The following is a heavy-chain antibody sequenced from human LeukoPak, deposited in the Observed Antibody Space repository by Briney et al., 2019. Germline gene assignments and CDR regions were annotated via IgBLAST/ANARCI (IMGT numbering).Heavy chain of an antibody. J-gene: IGHJ4*02. Sequence: GGSLRLSCAASGFTFSSYSMNWVRQAPGKGLEWVSSISSSSSYIYYADSVKGRFTISRGNAKNSLYLQMNSLRAEDTAVYYCARRPLVPAATYYFDYWGRGTLVTVSS. CDR3: ARRPLVPAATYYFDY. D-gene: IGHD2-2*01. V-gene: IGHV3-21*01. CDR1: GFTFSSYS. CDR2: ISSSSSYI.